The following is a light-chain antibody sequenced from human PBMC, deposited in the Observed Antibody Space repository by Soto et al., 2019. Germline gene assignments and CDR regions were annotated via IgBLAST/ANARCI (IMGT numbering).Light chain of an antibody. CDR1: AFPKKY. CDR2: EDS. J-gene: IGLJ2*01. CDR3: YSTDSSGNHRGV. V-gene: IGLV3-10*01. Sequence: YELTQPPSVSVSPGQTARITCSGDAFPKKYAYWYQQRSGQAPVLVIYEDSKRPSGIPERFSGSSSGTMATLTISGAQVEDEADYYCYSTDSSGNHRGVFGGGTQLTVL.